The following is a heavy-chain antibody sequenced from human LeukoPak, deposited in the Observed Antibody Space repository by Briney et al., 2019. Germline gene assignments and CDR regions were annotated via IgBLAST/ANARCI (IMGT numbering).Heavy chain of an antibody. CDR1: GFTFSSYW. Sequence: GGSLRLSCAASGFTFSSYWMHWVRQAPGKGLVWVSRINSDGSSTTYADSVKGRFTISRDNAKNTLYLQMNSLRAEDTAVYYCARDAYSSSWYPDYWGQGTLVTVSS. CDR3: ARDAYSSSWYPDY. J-gene: IGHJ4*02. D-gene: IGHD6-13*01. V-gene: IGHV3-74*01. CDR2: INSDGSST.